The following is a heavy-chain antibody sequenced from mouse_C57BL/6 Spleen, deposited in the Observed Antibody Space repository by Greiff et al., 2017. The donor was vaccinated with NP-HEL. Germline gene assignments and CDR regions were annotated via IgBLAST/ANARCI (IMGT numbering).Heavy chain of an antibody. CDR2: IYPGSGNT. J-gene: IGHJ3*01. CDR3: AIPSLYDYDGFAY. Sequence: VQLQQSGPELVKPGASVKISCKASGYSFTSYYIHWVKQRPGQGLEWIGWIYPGSGNTKYNEKFKGKATLTADTSSSTAYMQLSSLTSEDSAVYYCAIPSLYDYDGFAYWGQGTLVTVSA. V-gene: IGHV1-66*01. D-gene: IGHD2-4*01. CDR1: GYSFTSYY.